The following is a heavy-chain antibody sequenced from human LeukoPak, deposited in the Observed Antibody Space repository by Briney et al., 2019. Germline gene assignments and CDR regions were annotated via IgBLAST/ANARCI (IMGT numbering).Heavy chain of an antibody. CDR2: IYYSGST. V-gene: IGHV4-59*01. CDR1: GGSISSYY. CDR3: ARGGQLLSPGGYYYYMDV. D-gene: IGHD2-2*01. Sequence: PSETLSLTCTVSGGSISSYYWSWIRQPPGKGLEWIGYIYYSGSTNYNPSLKSRVTISVDTSKNQFSLKLSSVTAADTAVYYCARGGQLLSPGGYYYYMDVWGKGTTVTVSS. J-gene: IGHJ6*03.